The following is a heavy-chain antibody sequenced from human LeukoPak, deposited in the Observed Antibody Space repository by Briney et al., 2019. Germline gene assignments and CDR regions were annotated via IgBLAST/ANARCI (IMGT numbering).Heavy chain of an antibody. D-gene: IGHD3-10*01. J-gene: IGHJ4*02. CDR2: IKSKTDGGTT. Sequence: SGGSLRLSCAASGFTFSNAWMSWVRLAPGKGLEWVGRIKSKTDGGTTDYAAPVKGRFTISRDDSKNTLYLQMNSLKTEDTAVYYCTTQLWFGELLLFDYWGQGTLVTVSS. V-gene: IGHV3-15*01. CDR3: TTQLWFGELLLFDY. CDR1: GFTFSNAW.